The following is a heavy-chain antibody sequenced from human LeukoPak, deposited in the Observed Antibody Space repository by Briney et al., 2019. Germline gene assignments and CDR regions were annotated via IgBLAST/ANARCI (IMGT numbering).Heavy chain of an antibody. CDR3: TRGPGSTWYSDY. J-gene: IGHJ4*02. Sequence: GGSLRLSCAASGFTFSSYEMNWVRQAPGKGLEWVSIIYSGGDTYYADSVKGRFTISRDNSKNTLYLQMNSLRAEDTAVYYCTRGPGSTWYSDYWGQGTLVTVSS. D-gene: IGHD6-13*01. CDR1: GFTFSSYE. CDR2: IYSGGDT. V-gene: IGHV3-66*02.